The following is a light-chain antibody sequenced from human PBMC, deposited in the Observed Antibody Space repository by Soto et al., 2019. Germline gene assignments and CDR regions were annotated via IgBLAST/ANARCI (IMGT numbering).Light chain of an antibody. CDR1: SSDVGGYNY. J-gene: IGLJ3*02. V-gene: IGLV2-8*01. CDR3: SSYAGRNNLV. Sequence: QSALTQPPSASGSPGQSVTISCTGTSSDVGGYNYVSWYQQLPGKAPKLMIYEVSKRPSGVPDRFSGSKSGNTASLTVSGLQADDEADYYCSSYAGRNNLVFGGGTKLTVL. CDR2: EVS.